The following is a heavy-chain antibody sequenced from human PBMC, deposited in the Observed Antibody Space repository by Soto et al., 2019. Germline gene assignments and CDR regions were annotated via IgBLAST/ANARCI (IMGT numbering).Heavy chain of an antibody. CDR1: GFTFSSYS. Sequence: PGGSLSLSCAASGFTFSSYSMNWVRHAPGMGLEWFSSISSSSSYIYYADSVKGRFTISRDNAKNSLYLQMNSLRAEDTAVYYCARDGGSGSYFLYGMDVWGQGTTVTVSS. CDR2: ISSSSSYI. J-gene: IGHJ6*02. CDR3: ARDGGSGSYFLYGMDV. D-gene: IGHD3-10*01. V-gene: IGHV3-21*01.